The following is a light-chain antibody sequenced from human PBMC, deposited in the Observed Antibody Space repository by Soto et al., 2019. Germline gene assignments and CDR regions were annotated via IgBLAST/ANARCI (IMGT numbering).Light chain of an antibody. CDR1: QSVSTN. Sequence: EIVMTQSPATLSVSPGERATLSCRASQSVSTNLAWYQQKPGQSPRLLIYGASTRSTGIPARFSGSGSETEFTLTISSLQSGDFVVYYCQQYTNWPPYTFGQGTNLEIK. J-gene: IGKJ2*01. V-gene: IGKV3-15*01. CDR3: QQYTNWPPYT. CDR2: GAS.